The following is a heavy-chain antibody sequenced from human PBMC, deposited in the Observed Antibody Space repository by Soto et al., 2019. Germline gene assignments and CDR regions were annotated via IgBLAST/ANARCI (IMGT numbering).Heavy chain of an antibody. Sequence: QVQLVESGGGVVQPGRSLRLSCAASGFTFSSYGMHWVRQAPGKGLECVAVISYDGSNKYYADSVKGRFTISRDNSKNTLYLQMNSLRAEDTAVYYCAKGEWFGQSDYYGMDVWGQGTTVTISS. CDR3: AKGEWFGQSDYYGMDV. V-gene: IGHV3-30*18. CDR1: GFTFSSYG. J-gene: IGHJ6*02. D-gene: IGHD3-10*01. CDR2: ISYDGSNK.